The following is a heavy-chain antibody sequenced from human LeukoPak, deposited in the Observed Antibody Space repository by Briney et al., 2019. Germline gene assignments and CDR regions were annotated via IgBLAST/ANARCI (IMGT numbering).Heavy chain of an antibody. D-gene: IGHD4-17*01. V-gene: IGHV4-4*07. J-gene: IGHJ2*01. Sequence: PSETLSLTCTVSGGSISSYYWSWIRQPAGQGLEWIGRIYTSGSTNSNPSHKSGVTMSVATTKNPFSLKLSSVTAADTAVYYCARTFSYGASWYLDLWGRGTLVTVSS. CDR3: ARTFSYGASWYLDL. CDR2: IYTSGST. CDR1: GGSISSYY.